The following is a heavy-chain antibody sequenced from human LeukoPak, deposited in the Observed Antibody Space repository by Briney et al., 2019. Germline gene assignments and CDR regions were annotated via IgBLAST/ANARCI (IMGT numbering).Heavy chain of an antibody. V-gene: IGHV3-23*01. D-gene: IGHD3-9*01. CDR1: GFTFSSYA. CDR2: ISGSGGST. J-gene: IGHJ4*02. CDR3: AKSDFDWLLKSPFGY. Sequence: GGSLRLSCAASGFTFSSYAMSWVRQAPGKGLEWVSAISGSGGSTYYADSVKGRFTISRDNSKNTLYLQMNSLRAEDTAVYYCAKSDFDWLLKSPFGYWGRGTLVTVSS.